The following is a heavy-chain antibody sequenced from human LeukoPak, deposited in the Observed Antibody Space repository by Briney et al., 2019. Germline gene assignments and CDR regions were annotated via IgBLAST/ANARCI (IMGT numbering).Heavy chain of an antibody. CDR2: IAYHGNTE. CDR3: AKDWGSGGWYNYFDP. J-gene: IGHJ5*02. V-gene: IGHV3-30*18. Sequence: GASLRLSCAVSGFTISSQGMHWVRQAPGKGPEWVAMIAYHGNTEYYGDSVKGRFTISRDNSKNTLYLQMDSLRAEDTAVYHCAKDWGSGGWYNYFDPWGQGTLVTVSS. CDR1: GFTISSQG. D-gene: IGHD6-19*01.